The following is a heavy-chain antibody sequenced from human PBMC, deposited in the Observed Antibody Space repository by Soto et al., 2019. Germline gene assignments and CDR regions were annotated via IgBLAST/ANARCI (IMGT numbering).Heavy chain of an antibody. CDR3: ARLSLPAAIVGDYGMDV. V-gene: IGHV3-7*05. D-gene: IGHD2-2*01. J-gene: IGHJ6*02. CDR1: EFTFSSYW. Sequence: GGSLRLSCETSEFTFSSYWMTWVRRTPGKGLEWVANIDGEGGEKNYADSVKGRFTISRDNAKKSLYLQMNSLRAADTAVYYCARLSLPAAIVGDYGMDVWGQGTTVTVSS. CDR2: IDGEGGEK.